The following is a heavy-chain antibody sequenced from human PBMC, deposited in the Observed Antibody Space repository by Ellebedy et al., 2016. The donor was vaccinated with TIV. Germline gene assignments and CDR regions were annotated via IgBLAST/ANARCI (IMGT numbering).Heavy chain of an antibody. D-gene: IGHD1-26*01. CDR3: ARGGASSKYFDY. V-gene: IGHV4-38-2*02. CDR1: GYSISSGYY. J-gene: IGHJ4*02. Sequence: MPSETLSLTCTVSGYSISSGYYWGWVRQPPGKGLEWIGTIYHDGSTYYSPSLKSRVTISVDTSKNQFSLKLTSVTAADTAMYYCARGGASSKYFDYWGQGTLVTVSS. CDR2: IYHDGST.